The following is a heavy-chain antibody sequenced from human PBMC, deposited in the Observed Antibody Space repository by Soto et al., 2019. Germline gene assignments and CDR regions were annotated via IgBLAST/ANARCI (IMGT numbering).Heavy chain of an antibody. CDR3: ARAGIAAAGPLPKYYSYGMDV. J-gene: IGHJ6*02. CDR1: GYTFTSYY. V-gene: IGHV1-46*01. Sequence: ASVKVSCKASGYTFTSYYMHWVRQAPGQGLEWMGRIYPSDGSTSYAQKFQGRVTMTRDTSTSTVYMELSSLRSEDTAVYYCARAGIAAAGPLPKYYSYGMDVWGQGTTVTVSS. CDR2: IYPSDGST. D-gene: IGHD6-13*01.